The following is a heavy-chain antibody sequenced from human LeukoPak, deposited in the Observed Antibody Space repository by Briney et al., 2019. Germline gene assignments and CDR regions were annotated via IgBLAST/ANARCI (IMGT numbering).Heavy chain of an antibody. CDR2: IYYSGNT. CDR1: GGSISSGGYY. V-gene: IGHV4-31*03. CDR3: ARTSYYDSSGFFFDY. D-gene: IGHD3-22*01. Sequence: PSQTLSLTCTVSGGSISSGGYYWSWIRQHPGQGLEWIGFIYYSGNTNYNPSLESRVTISVDTSKNQFSLKLRSVTAADTAVYYCARTSYYDSSGFFFDYWGQGALVTVSS. J-gene: IGHJ4*02.